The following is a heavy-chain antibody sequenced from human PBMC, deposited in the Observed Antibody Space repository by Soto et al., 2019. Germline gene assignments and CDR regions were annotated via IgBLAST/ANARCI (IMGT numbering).Heavy chain of an antibody. CDR2: IVVGSGNT. V-gene: IGHV1-58*01. Sequence: SVKVSCKASGFTFTSSAVQWVRQARGQRLEWIGWIVVGSGNTNYAQKFQERVTITRDMSTSTAYMELSSLGSEDTAVYYWAADEGKQLVLGGYYYYGMDVWGQGTTVTGSS. D-gene: IGHD6-6*01. CDR3: AADEGKQLVLGGYYYYGMDV. J-gene: IGHJ6*02. CDR1: GFTFTSSA.